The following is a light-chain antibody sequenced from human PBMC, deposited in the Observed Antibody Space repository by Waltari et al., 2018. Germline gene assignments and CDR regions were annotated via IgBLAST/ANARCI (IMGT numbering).Light chain of an antibody. CDR1: SLRRYY. V-gene: IGLV3-19*01. CDR3: LSRDTTSTRV. J-gene: IGLJ3*02. Sequence: SSELTQDPAVSVALGQTVSITCQGDSLRRYYASWYQQRPGQAPILILYGQDNRPSGIPDRFPGSTSGNTASLTSTGAQAEDEADYYCLSRDTTSTRVFGGGTRLTV. CDR2: GQD.